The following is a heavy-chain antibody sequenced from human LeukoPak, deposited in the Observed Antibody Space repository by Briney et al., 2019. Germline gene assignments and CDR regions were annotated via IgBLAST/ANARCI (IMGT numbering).Heavy chain of an antibody. D-gene: IGHD5-24*01. Sequence: ASVKVSCKASGYTFTSYAMNWVRQAPGQGLEWMGIINPSGSITNYAQNFQGRVTMTRDTPMSTVYMELSSLRSEDTAIYYCARGTLGCNFDYWGQGTLVTVSS. CDR3: ARGTLGCNFDY. J-gene: IGHJ4*02. CDR1: GYTFTSYA. V-gene: IGHV1-46*01. CDR2: INPSGSIT.